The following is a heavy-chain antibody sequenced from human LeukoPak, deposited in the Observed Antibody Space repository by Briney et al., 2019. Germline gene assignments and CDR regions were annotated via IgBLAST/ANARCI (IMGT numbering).Heavy chain of an antibody. V-gene: IGHV1-18*01. D-gene: IGHD5/OR15-5a*01. CDR3: ARTTASIMSTIWDFAY. CDR1: GYTFTSYG. CDR2: ISVYNGNT. Sequence: ASVTVSCTASGYTFTSYGISWVRQAPGQGLEWMGWISVYNGNTNYAQKPQSRVTMTTDTSTSTGYMELRSLRSADSAVYSCARTTASIMSTIWDFAYWGQGTLVTVSS. J-gene: IGHJ4*02.